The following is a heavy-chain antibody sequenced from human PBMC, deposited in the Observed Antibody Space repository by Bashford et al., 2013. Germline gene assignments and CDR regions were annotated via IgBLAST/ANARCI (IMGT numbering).Heavy chain of an antibody. Sequence: SETLSLTCAVYGGSFSGYYWSWIRQPPGKGLEWIGEINHSGSTNYNPSLKSRVTISVDTSKNQFSLKLSSVTAADTAVYYCARRIQLWLPRCYFDYVGPGNPGHRLL. CDR1: GGSFSGYY. D-gene: IGHD5-18*01. CDR3: ARRIQLWLPRCYFDY. J-gene: IGHJ4*02. CDR2: INHSGST. V-gene: IGHV4-34*01.